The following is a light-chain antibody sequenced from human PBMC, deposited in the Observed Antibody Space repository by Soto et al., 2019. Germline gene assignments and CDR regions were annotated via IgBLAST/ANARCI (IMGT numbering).Light chain of an antibody. Sequence: DIQMTQSPSTLSPSVGDGVTITCRASQIIGSWLAWYQQKPGKAPKLLIYKATNLQSGVPSRFSGSGSGTDFSLTISSLQPEDSATYFCQQYNDFQYTFGPGTKLDI. CDR1: QIIGSW. J-gene: IGKJ2*01. CDR3: QQYNDFQYT. V-gene: IGKV1-5*03. CDR2: KAT.